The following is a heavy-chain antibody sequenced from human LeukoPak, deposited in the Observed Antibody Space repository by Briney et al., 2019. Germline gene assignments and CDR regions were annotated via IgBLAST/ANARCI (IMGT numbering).Heavy chain of an antibody. V-gene: IGHV4-4*07. CDR3: ARASRDGYPDY. CDR2: IYTSGST. J-gene: IGHJ4*02. Sequence: GSLRLSCAASGFTFSNAWMSWIRQPAGKGLEWIERIYTSGSTNYNPSLKSRVTMSVDTSKNQFSLKLSSVTAADTAVYYCARASRDGYPDYWGQGTLVTVSS. CDR1: GFTFSNAW. D-gene: IGHD5-24*01.